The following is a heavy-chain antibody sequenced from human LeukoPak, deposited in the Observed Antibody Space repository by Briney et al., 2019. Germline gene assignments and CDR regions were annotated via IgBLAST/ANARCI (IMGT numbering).Heavy chain of an antibody. V-gene: IGHV4-39*07. Sequence: SETLSLTCSFSGGPINGTYYYWGWVRQPPGKGLEWIGSSDYSGNTYYNLSLKSRATISIDTSKTQFSLKLNSVTAADTAVYYCAREYTLYRSGWFLDYWGQGTVVTVSP. CDR1: GGPINGTYYY. J-gene: IGHJ4*02. CDR2: SDYSGNT. CDR3: AREYTLYRSGWFLDY. D-gene: IGHD6-19*01.